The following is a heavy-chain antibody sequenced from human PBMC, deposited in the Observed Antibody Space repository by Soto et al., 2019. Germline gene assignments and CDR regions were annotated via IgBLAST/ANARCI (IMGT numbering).Heavy chain of an antibody. D-gene: IGHD1-1*01. Sequence: VASVKVSCKASGGTFRRFAISWVRQAPGQGLEWMGGIIPILHTADYAQKFQGKVTITADESTSTAYLELSSLRSDDTAVYYCARENMVTHGMDFWGQGTLVTVSS. CDR2: IIPILHTA. CDR1: GGTFRRFA. J-gene: IGHJ4*02. V-gene: IGHV1-69*13. CDR3: ARENMVTHGMDF.